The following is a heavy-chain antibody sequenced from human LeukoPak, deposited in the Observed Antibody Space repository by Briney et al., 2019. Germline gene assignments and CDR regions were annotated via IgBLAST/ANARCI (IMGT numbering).Heavy chain of an antibody. CDR2: ISSSSSYT. CDR1: GFTFSSYS. V-gene: IGHV3-21*01. D-gene: IGHD6-6*01. CDR3: ARGYSSSSGVDY. J-gene: IGHJ4*02. Sequence: GGSLRLSCAASGFTFSSYSMNWVRQAPGKGLEWVSSISSSSSYTYYADSVKGRFTISRDNAKNSLYLQMNSLRAEDTAVYYCARGYSSSSGVDYWGQGTLVTVS.